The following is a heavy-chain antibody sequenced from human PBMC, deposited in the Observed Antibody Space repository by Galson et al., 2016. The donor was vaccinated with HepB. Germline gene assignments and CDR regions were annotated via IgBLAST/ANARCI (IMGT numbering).Heavy chain of an antibody. CDR2: ISAYNGHT. J-gene: IGHJ4*02. V-gene: IGHV1-18*01. Sequence: SVKVSCKASGYTFTDNFISWVRQAPGGGLEWMGLISAYNGHTDYAQKFQVRITLTTEASTATAFLEMKSLTSDDTAVYYCAGVMAGGNVFEFWGQGTLVIVSA. D-gene: IGHD4-23*01. CDR1: GYTFTDNF. CDR3: AGVMAGGNVFEF.